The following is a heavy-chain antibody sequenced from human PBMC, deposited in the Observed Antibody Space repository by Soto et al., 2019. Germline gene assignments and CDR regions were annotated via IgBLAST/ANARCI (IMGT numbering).Heavy chain of an antibody. CDR2: IYYSGST. D-gene: IGHD4-17*01. CDR3: ARRYGGTLDY. Sequence: SETLSLTCTVSGGSISSYYWSWIRQPPGKGLEWIGYIYYSGSTNYNPSLKSRVTISVDTSKNQFSLKLSSVTAADTAVYYCARRYGGTLDYCGQGTLVTVSS. J-gene: IGHJ4*02. V-gene: IGHV4-59*08. CDR1: GGSISSYY.